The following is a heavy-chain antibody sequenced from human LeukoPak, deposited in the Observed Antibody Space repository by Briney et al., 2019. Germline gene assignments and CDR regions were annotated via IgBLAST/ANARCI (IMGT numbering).Heavy chain of an antibody. Sequence: PGGSLRLSCAASGFTFSSYAMHWVRQAPGKGLEWVAVISYDGSNKYYADSVKGRFTISRDNSKNTLYLQMNSLRAEDTAVYYCANSRPLRFLEWLLFDYWGQGTLVTVSS. CDR3: ANSRPLRFLEWLLFDY. CDR2: ISYDGSNK. V-gene: IGHV3-30-3*01. J-gene: IGHJ4*02. D-gene: IGHD3-3*01. CDR1: GFTFSSYA.